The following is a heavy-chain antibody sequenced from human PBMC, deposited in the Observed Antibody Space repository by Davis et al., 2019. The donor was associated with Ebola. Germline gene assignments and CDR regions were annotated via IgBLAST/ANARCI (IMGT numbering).Heavy chain of an antibody. CDR2: ITHDGGNK. CDR3: AKDRGYSSGWFDHNFDN. D-gene: IGHD6-19*01. J-gene: IGHJ4*02. V-gene: IGHV3-30*18. CDR1: GFIFGYFG. Sequence: GESLKISCEASGFIFGYFGMHWVRQAPGKGLEWVTMITHDGGNKYYADSVKGRFTISRDNSKNTLYLQMNSLRVEDTAVYYCAKDRGYSSGWFDHNFDNWGQGALVTVSS.